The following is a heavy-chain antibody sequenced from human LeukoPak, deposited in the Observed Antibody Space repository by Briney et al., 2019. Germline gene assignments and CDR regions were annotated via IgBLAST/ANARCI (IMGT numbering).Heavy chain of an antibody. J-gene: IGHJ4*02. CDR3: ARRLGAKATYYFDY. CDR1: GGSISSSSYY. Sequence: SETLSLTCTVSGGSISSSSYYWGWIRQPPGKGLEWIGSIYYSGSTYYNPSLKSRVTISVDTSKNQFSLKLSSVTAADTAVYYCARRLGAKATYYFDYWGQGTLVTVSS. CDR2: IYYSGST. D-gene: IGHD1-26*01. V-gene: IGHV4-39*01.